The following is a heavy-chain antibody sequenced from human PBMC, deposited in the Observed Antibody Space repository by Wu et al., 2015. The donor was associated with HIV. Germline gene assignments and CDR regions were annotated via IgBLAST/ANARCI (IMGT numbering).Heavy chain of an antibody. V-gene: IGHV1-2*02. CDR3: ARDIAAAGSTTNWFDP. J-gene: IGHJ5*02. CDR1: GYTFTGYY. Sequence: QVQLVQSGAEVKKPGASVKVSCKASGYTFTGYYMHWVRQAPGQGLEWMGWINPNSGGTNYAQKFQGRVTMTRDTSISTAYMELSRLRSDDTAVYYCARDIAAAGSTTNWFDPWGQGTLVTVSS. D-gene: IGHD6-13*01. CDR2: INPNSGGT.